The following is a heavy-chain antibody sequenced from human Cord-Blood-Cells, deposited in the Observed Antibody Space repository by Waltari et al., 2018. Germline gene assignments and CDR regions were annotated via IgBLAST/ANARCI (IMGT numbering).Heavy chain of an antibody. D-gene: IGHD2-21*02. V-gene: IGHV3-21*01. Sequence: EVPLVESGGGLFKPGGSLRLSCALSGVTFRSSSMDEVRQAPGKGLEWVSSIGSSSSYRYYADSVKGRFTISRDNAKNSLYLQMNSLRAEDTAVYYCARDGGNSDYWGQGTLVTVSS. CDR1: GVTFRSSS. CDR2: IGSSSSYR. J-gene: IGHJ4*02. CDR3: ARDGGNSDY.